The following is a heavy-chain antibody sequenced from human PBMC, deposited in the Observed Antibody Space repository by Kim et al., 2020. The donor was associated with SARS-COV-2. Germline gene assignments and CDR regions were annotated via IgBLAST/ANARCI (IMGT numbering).Heavy chain of an antibody. J-gene: IGHJ4*01. CDR2: LNRDGSET. V-gene: IGHV3-74*01. D-gene: IGHD3-9*01. CDR1: GFTFSSYW. CDR3: ARDEGLDTPEIRGFDR. Sequence: GGSLRLSCTASGFTFSSYWMHWVRQAPGKGLVWVSSLNRDGSETYYADSVRGRLTISGDTAKKTRCLQMNSLRAEETAVYYCARDEGLDTPEIRGFDRWG.